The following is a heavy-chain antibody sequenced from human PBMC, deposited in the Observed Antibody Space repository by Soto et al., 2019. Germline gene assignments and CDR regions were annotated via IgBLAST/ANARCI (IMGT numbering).Heavy chain of an antibody. J-gene: IGHJ5*02. CDR2: IYWDDDK. D-gene: IGHD6-6*01. V-gene: IGHV2-5*02. CDR1: GFSLSTSGVG. Sequence: QITLKESGPTLVKPTQTLTLTCTFSGFSLSTSGVGVGWIRQPPGKALEWLALIYWDDDKRYSPSLKSRLTITKDTSKNQVVLTMTIMDPVDTATYYCARLYSSSSTNWFDPWGQGTLDPVSS. CDR3: ARLYSSSSTNWFDP.